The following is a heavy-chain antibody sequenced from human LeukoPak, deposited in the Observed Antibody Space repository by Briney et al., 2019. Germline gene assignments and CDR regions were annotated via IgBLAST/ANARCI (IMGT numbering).Heavy chain of an antibody. CDR1: GYGFTTHW. Sequence: GESLKISCKASGYGFTTHWIGWVRQMPGKGLEWMGIIYPGDSDTKYTPSFQGQVTISVDKSTNTAYLQWSSLKASDTAIYFCARRNSGYYGFDYWGQGTQVTVSS. CDR3: ARRNSGYYGFDY. V-gene: IGHV5-51*01. D-gene: IGHD5-12*01. CDR2: IYPGDSDT. J-gene: IGHJ4*02.